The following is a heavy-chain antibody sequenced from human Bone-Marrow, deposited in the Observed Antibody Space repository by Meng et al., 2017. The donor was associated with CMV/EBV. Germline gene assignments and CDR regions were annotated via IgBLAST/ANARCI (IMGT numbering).Heavy chain of an antibody. CDR1: GFTFSSYW. CDR3: ARANRGDHLGT. Sequence: GGSLRLSCAASGFTFSSYWMSWVRQAPGKGLEWEANIKQDGSEKYYVDSVKGRFTISRDNAKNSLHLQMNSLRAEDTAVYYCARANRGDHLGTWGQGTLVTVSS. J-gene: IGHJ5*02. CDR2: IKQDGSEK. V-gene: IGHV3-7*01. D-gene: IGHD2-21*02.